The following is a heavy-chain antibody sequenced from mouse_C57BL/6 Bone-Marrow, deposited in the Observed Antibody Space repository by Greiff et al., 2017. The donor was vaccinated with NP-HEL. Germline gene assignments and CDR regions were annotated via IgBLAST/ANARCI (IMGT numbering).Heavy chain of an antibody. J-gene: IGHJ1*03. CDR2: LDPSDSYT. CDR3: ARRGLRSGGYFDV. Sequence: QVQLQQPGAELVMPGASVKLSCKASGYTFTSYWMHWVKQRPGQGLEWIGDLDPSDSYTNYHQKFKGKSTLTVDKSSSTAYMQLSSLTSEDSAGYYCARRGLRSGGYFDVWGTGTTVTVSS. CDR1: GYTFTSYW. V-gene: IGHV1-69*01. D-gene: IGHD1-1*01.